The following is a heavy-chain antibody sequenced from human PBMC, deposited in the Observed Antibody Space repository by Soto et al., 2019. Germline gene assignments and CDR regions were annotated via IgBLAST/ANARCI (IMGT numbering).Heavy chain of an antibody. Sequence: QVQLVQSGAEVKKPGASVKVSCKASGYTFTSYAMHWVRQAPGQRLEWMGWINAGNGNTKYSQKFQGRVTITRDTSARTAYMELSSLRSEDTAVYYCARVWLHSRTLGGDYGMDVWGQGTTVTVSS. J-gene: IGHJ6*02. V-gene: IGHV1-3*01. CDR1: GYTFTSYA. CDR2: INAGNGNT. D-gene: IGHD3-16*01. CDR3: ARVWLHSRTLGGDYGMDV.